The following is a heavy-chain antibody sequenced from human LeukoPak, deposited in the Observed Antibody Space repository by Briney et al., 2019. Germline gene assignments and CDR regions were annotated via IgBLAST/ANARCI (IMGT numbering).Heavy chain of an antibody. Sequence: SETLSLTCAVYGGSFSGYYWSWIRQPPGKGLEWIGEINHSGSTNYNPSLKSRVTISVDTSKNQFSLKLSSVTAADTAVYYCARGGDCTNGVCYRGGFDYWGQGTLVTVSS. CDR1: GGSFSGYY. CDR2: INHSGST. D-gene: IGHD2-8*01. CDR3: ARGGDCTNGVCYRGGFDY. J-gene: IGHJ4*02. V-gene: IGHV4-34*01.